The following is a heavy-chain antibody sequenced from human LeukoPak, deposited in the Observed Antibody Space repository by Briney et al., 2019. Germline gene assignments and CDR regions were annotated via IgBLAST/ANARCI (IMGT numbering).Heavy chain of an antibody. V-gene: IGHV1-69*13. Sequence: SVKVSCKASGYTFTSYDISWVRQAPGQGLEWMGGIIPIFGTANYAQKFQGRVTITADESTSTAYMELSSLRSENTAVYYCARGWQLVNWFDPWGQGTLVTVSS. CDR3: ARGWQLVNWFDP. J-gene: IGHJ5*02. CDR2: IIPIFGTA. D-gene: IGHD6-6*01. CDR1: GYTFTSYD.